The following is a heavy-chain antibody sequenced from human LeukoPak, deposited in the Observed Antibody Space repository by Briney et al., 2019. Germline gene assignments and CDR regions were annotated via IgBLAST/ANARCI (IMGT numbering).Heavy chain of an antibody. V-gene: IGHV3-30*02. CDR2: IRYDRKPE. D-gene: IGHD2-21*01. J-gene: IGHJ4*02. Sequence: GGSLTLLCTGSGLHFSSYGMQWVRQTPGRGLEGVAFIRYDRKPEYYADSVKGRFTIAREDSHSTVHLHMKDLRPDDAAVYFCAKDLNTVVMQYFDSWGQGTLVSVSS. CDR1: GLHFSSYG. CDR3: AKDLNTVVMQYFDS.